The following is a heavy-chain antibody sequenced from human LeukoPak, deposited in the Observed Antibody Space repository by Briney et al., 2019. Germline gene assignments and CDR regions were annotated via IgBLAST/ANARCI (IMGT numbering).Heavy chain of an antibody. CDR3: TITMVRGTQRNF. CDR2: IKSKTDGGTT. CDR1: GSTFSNAW. V-gene: IGHV3-15*01. Sequence: GGSLRLSCAASGSTFSNAWMSWVRQAPGKGLEWVGRIKSKTDGGTTDYAAPVKGRFTISRDDSKNTLYLQMNSLKTEDTAVYYCTITMVRGTQRNFWGQGTLVTVSS. D-gene: IGHD3-10*01. J-gene: IGHJ4*02.